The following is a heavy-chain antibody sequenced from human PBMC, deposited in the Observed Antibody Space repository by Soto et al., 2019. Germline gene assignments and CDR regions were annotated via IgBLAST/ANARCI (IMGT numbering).Heavy chain of an antibody. V-gene: IGHV4-59*01. D-gene: IGHD3-3*01. Sequence: SETLSLTCTVSGGSISSYYWSWIRQPPGKGLEWIGYIYYSGSTNYNPSLKSRVTISVDTSKNQFSLKLSSVTAADTAVYYCARGCLGGYYTGFDYWGQGTLVTVSS. J-gene: IGHJ4*02. CDR2: IYYSGST. CDR1: GGSISSYY. CDR3: ARGCLGGYYTGFDY.